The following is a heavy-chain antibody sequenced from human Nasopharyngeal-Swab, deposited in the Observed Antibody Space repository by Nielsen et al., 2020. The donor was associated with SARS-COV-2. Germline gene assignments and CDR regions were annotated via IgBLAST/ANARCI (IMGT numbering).Heavy chain of an antibody. D-gene: IGHD3-22*01. Sequence: GGSLRLSCAASGFTFSSYEMNWVRQAPGKGLEWVSYISSSGSTICYADSVKGRFTISRDNAKNSLYLQMNSLRAEDTAVYYCARTPTRYDSRDRGAFDIWGQGTMVTVSS. V-gene: IGHV3-48*03. J-gene: IGHJ3*02. CDR3: ARTPTRYDSRDRGAFDI. CDR2: ISSSGSTI. CDR1: GFTFSSYE.